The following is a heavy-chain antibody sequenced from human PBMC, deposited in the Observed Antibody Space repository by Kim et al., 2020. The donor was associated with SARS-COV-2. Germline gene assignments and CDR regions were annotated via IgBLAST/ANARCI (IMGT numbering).Heavy chain of an antibody. J-gene: IGHJ4*02. D-gene: IGHD3-3*01. CDR3: ATIFGVAGRDY. V-gene: IGHV3-43*01. CDR2: T. Sequence: TYYGASVKGRFTISRDNSKNSLYLQMNSLRTEDTALYYCATIFGVAGRDYWGQGTLVTVSS.